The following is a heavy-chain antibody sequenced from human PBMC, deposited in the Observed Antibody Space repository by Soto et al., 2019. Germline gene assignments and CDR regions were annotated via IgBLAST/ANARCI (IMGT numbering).Heavy chain of an antibody. D-gene: IGHD4-17*01. Sequence: EVQLVESGGGLVQPGGSLRLSCAASGFTFSSYSMNWVRQAPGKGLEWVSYISSSGSTVYYADSVKGRFTISRDNAKNSLYLQMNSLRAEDTAVYYWARDYCDYGDYYYGMDVWGQGTTVTVSS. CDR1: GFTFSSYS. V-gene: IGHV3-48*01. CDR2: ISSSGSTV. J-gene: IGHJ6*02. CDR3: ARDYCDYGDYYYGMDV.